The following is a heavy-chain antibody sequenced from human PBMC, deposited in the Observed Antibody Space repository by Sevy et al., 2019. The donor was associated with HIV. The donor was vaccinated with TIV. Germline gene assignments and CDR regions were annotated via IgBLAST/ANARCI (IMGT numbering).Heavy chain of an antibody. CDR3: AKDPGSSGWYGLHYYYYGMDV. J-gene: IGHJ6*02. CDR2: ISYDGSNK. D-gene: IGHD6-19*01. Sequence: GSLRLSCAASGFTFSSYGMHWVRQAPGKGLEWVAVISYDGSNKYYADSVKGRFTISRDNSKNTLYLQMNSLRAEDTAVYYCAKDPGSSGWYGLHYYYYGMDVWGQGTTVTVSS. CDR1: GFTFSSYG. V-gene: IGHV3-30*18.